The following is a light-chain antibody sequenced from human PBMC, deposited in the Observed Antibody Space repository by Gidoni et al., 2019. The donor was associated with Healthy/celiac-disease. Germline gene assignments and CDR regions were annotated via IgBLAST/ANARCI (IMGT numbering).Light chain of an antibody. V-gene: IGLV1-44*01. CDR3: AAWDDSPNGLV. J-gene: IGLJ3*02. CDR2: NNN. Sequence: QSVLTQPPSASGTPGQRVTISCSGSNSNIGSNAVNWYQQLPGTAPKLLIYNNNQRPSGVPDRFSGSKSGTSASLAISGLQSEDEADYYCAAWDDSPNGLVFGGGTKLTVL. CDR1: NSNIGSNA.